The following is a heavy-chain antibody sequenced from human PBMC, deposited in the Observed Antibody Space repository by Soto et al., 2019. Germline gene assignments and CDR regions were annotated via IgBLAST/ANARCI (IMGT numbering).Heavy chain of an antibody. CDR2: INPSGGDT. CDR3: ARGLNDDSTSSGRRSAKRGYYYGVDV. CDR1: GYTFSSFY. V-gene: IGHV1-46*01. J-gene: IGHJ6*02. D-gene: IGHD4-4*01. Sequence: QVQLVQSGAEVKKPGASVKVSCKASGYTFSSFYMHWVRQAPGRGPEGMGIINPSGGDTGYGKKFKDRVAMTRDTSKNTVYIAVSRLRPDDTAVYYCARGLNDDSTSSGRRSAKRGYYYGVDVWGQGTTVTVS.